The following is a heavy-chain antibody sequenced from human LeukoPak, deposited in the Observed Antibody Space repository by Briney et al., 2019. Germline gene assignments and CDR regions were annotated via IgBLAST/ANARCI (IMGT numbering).Heavy chain of an antibody. V-gene: IGHV4-39*01. CDR1: GGSINSSSYY. D-gene: IGHD5-24*01. CDR2: IFYSGNT. J-gene: IGHJ4*02. CDR3: ARHRSKWLQSSFDY. Sequence: SETLSLTCTVSGGSINSSSYYWGWLRQPPGKGLEWIGSIFYSGNTYDNPSLKSRVTISVDTSKNQFSLKLNSVTAADTAVYYCARHRSKWLQSSFDYWGQGTLVTVSS.